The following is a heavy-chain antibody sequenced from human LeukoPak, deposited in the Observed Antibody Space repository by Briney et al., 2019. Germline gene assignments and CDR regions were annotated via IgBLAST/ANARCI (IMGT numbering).Heavy chain of an antibody. CDR1: GYTFTTSA. J-gene: IGHJ4*02. Sequence: ASVKVSCKASGYTFTTSAIIWGRQAPRQGLEWMGWISVYNGNRKYTQKLQGRVTMTTDTSTSTAYMELRSLRSDDTAVYYCARNSSRVDYWGQGTLVTVSS. CDR3: ARNSSRVDY. V-gene: IGHV1-18*01. D-gene: IGHD6-13*01. CDR2: ISVYNGNR.